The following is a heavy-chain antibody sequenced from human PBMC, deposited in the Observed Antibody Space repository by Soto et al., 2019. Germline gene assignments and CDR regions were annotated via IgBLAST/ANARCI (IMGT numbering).Heavy chain of an antibody. V-gene: IGHV4-31*03. CDR2: IYYSGST. D-gene: IGHD6-13*01. CDR1: GGSISSGGYY. CDR3: ARVGRYSSSWYFDY. Sequence: SETLSLTCTVSGGSISSGGYYWSWIRQHPGKGLEWIGYIYYSGSTYCNPSLKSRVTISVDTSKNQFSLKLSSVTAADTAVYYCARVGRYSSSWYFDYWGQGTLVTISS. J-gene: IGHJ4*02.